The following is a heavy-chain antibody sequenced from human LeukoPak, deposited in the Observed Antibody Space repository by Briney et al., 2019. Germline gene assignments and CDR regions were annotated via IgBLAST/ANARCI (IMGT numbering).Heavy chain of an antibody. J-gene: IGHJ3*02. V-gene: IGHV1-18*01. D-gene: IGHD2-2*01. CDR1: GGTFTSYG. CDR2: ISAYNGNT. Sequence: GSSVKVSCKASGGTFTSYGISWVRQAPGQGLEWMGWISAYNGNTNYAQKLQGRVTMTTDTSTSTAYMELRSLRSDDTAVYYCARDYPIYQLLPLDAFDIWGQGTMVTVSS. CDR3: ARDYPIYQLLPLDAFDI.